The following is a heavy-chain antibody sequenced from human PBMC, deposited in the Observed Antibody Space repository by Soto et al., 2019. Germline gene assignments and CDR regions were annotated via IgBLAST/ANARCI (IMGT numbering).Heavy chain of an antibody. V-gene: IGHV3-7*04. CDR2: IKQGGSEK. CDR3: ARGSGYDDAFDI. CDR1: RFTFSSYW. J-gene: IGHJ3*02. D-gene: IGHD5-12*01. Sequence: GGSRRLSWAASRFTFSSYWMSWDRQAPGKGREWVANIKQGGSEKYYVDSVKGRFTISRDNAKNSLYLQMNSLRAEDTAVYYCARGSGYDDAFDIWGKGTMVTVSS.